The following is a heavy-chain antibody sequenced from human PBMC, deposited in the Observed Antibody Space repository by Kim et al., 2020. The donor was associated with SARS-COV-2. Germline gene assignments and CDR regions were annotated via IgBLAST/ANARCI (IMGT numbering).Heavy chain of an antibody. CDR3: ARQGQRAFDP. CDR1: GGSVSTSY. Sequence: SETLSLTCTVSGGSVSTSYWSWIRQPPGKGLEWIGYIYYSGSTNYNPSLKSRVTISVDTSKNQCSLKLSSVTAADTAAYYCARQGQRAFDPWGQGTPVTV. CDR2: IYYSGST. J-gene: IGHJ5*02. V-gene: IGHV4-59*08.